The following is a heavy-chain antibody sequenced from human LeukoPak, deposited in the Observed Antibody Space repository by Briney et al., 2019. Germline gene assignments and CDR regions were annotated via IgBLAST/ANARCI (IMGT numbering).Heavy chain of an antibody. CDR3: ARDRQPYYYGSGSYYPYYYGMDV. V-gene: IGHV3-33*01. Sequence: GASLRLSCAASGFTFSSYGMHWVRQAPGKGLEWMAVIWYDGSNKYYADSVKGRFTISRDNSKNTLYLQMNSLRSEDTAVYYCARDRQPYYYGSGSYYPYYYGMDVWGQGTTVTVSS. J-gene: IGHJ6*02. D-gene: IGHD3-10*01. CDR2: IWYDGSNK. CDR1: GFTFSSYG.